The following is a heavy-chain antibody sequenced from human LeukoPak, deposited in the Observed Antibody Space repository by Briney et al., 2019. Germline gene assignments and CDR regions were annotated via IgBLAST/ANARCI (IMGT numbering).Heavy chain of an antibody. Sequence: GGSLRLSCAASGFTFRSYSMSWVRQAPGKGLEWVSRISGSAGSTYYADSVKGRFTISRDNSKNTLYLQMNSLRAEDAAVYYCAKDEEQWLVRDFQHWGQGTLVTVSS. CDR1: GFTFRSYS. CDR2: ISGSAGST. D-gene: IGHD6-19*01. CDR3: AKDEEQWLVRDFQH. V-gene: IGHV3-23*01. J-gene: IGHJ1*01.